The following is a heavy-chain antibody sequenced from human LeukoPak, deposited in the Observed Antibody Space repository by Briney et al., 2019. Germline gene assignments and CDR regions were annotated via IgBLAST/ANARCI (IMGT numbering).Heavy chain of an antibody. CDR3: ARDSLYCSSTSCLFDY. J-gene: IGHJ4*02. D-gene: IGHD2-2*01. CDR1: GYTFTGYY. V-gene: IGHV1-2*02. CDR2: INPNSGGT. Sequence: GASVKVSCKASGYTFTGYYMHWVRQAPGQGLEWMGWINPNSGGTNYAQKFQGRVTMTRDTSISTAYMELSRLGSDDTAVYYCARDSLYCSSTSCLFDYWGQGTLVTVSS.